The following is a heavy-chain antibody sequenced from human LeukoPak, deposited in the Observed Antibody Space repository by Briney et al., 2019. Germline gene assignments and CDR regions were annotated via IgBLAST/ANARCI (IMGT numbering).Heavy chain of an antibody. V-gene: IGHV3-23*01. CDR2: ISGSGGNT. Sequence: GGTLRLSCGASGFTFSTYGMSWVRQAPGKGLEWVSAISGSGGNTYYADSVKGRFTISRDNSKNTLYLQMNSLRAEDTAVYYCAKGQRYGDYDYWFDPWGQGTLVTVSS. CDR3: AKGQRYGDYDYWFDP. D-gene: IGHD4-17*01. J-gene: IGHJ5*02. CDR1: GFTFSTYG.